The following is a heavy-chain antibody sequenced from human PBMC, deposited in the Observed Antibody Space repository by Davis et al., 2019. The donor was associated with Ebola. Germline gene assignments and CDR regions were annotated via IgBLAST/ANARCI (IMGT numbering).Heavy chain of an antibody. CDR1: GFTFSDYA. V-gene: IGHV3-23*01. J-gene: IGHJ4*02. D-gene: IGHD5-18*01. CDR3: AKVDYSYGFTAQVPPDY. CDR2: ISGNGGRT. Sequence: GGSLRLSCAASGFTFSDYAMSWVRQAPGKGLEWVSAISGNGGRTYYADSVKGRFTISKDNSKNSVYLQMSGLRAEDSALYYCAKVDYSYGFTAQVPPDYWGQGTLVTVSS.